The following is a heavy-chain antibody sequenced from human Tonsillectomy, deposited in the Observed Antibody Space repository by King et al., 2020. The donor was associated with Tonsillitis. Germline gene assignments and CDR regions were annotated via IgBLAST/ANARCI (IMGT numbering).Heavy chain of an antibody. D-gene: IGHD2-2*01. V-gene: IGHV4-4*02. Sequence: QLQESGPGLVKPSGTLSLTCAVFGGSISSSNWWSWVRQPPGKGLEGIGEIYNSGSTNYNPSLKSPVTISVDKSKNHCSLKLSSVTAADTAVNYCARDKERQLLWGSDYYYYYMDVWGKGTTVTVSS. J-gene: IGHJ6*03. CDR2: IYNSGST. CDR3: ARDKERQLLWGSDYYYYYMDV. CDR1: GGSISSSNW.